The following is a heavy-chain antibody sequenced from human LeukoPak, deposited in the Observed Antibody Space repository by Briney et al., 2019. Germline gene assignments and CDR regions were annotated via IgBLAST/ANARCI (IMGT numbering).Heavy chain of an antibody. CDR1: GYSISSGYY. CDR2: IYHSGST. D-gene: IGHD3-22*01. Sequence: PSETLSLTCTVSGYSISSGYYWGWIRQPPGKGLEWIGSIYHSGSTYYNPSLKSRVTISVDTSKNQFSLKLSSVTAADTAVYYCARLVTRGYYDSSGRRIDAFDIWGQGTMVTVSS. J-gene: IGHJ3*02. CDR3: ARLVTRGYYDSSGRRIDAFDI. V-gene: IGHV4-38-2*02.